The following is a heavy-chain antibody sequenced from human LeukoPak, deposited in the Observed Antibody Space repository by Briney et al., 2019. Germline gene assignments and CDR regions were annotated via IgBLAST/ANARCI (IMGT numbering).Heavy chain of an antibody. CDR2: ISGSGGST. Sequence: GGSLRLSCAASGFTFSSYAMSWVRQAPGKGLEWVSAISGSGGSTYYADSVKGRFTISRDNSKNTLYLQMNSLRAEDTAVYYRAVRAVVVIKAFDYWGQGTLVTVSS. CDR3: AVRAVVVIKAFDY. J-gene: IGHJ4*02. V-gene: IGHV3-23*01. D-gene: IGHD3-22*01. CDR1: GFTFSSYA.